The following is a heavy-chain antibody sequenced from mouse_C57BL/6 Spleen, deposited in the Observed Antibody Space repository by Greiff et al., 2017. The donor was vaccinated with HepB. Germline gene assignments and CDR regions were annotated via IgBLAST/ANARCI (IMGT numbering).Heavy chain of an antibody. J-gene: IGHJ2*01. V-gene: IGHV1-82*01. CDR1: GYAFSSSW. Sequence: QVQLQQSGPELVKPGASVKISCKASGYAFSSSWMNWVKQRPGKGLEWIGRIYPGDGDTNYNGKFKGKATLTADKSSSTAYMQLSSLTSEDSAVCFCARGRDYFDYWGKGTTVTVSS. CDR3: ARGRDYFDY. CDR2: IYPGDGDT.